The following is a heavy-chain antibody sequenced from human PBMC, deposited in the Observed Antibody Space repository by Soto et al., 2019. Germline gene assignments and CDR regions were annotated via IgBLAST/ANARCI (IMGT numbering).Heavy chain of an antibody. CDR3: AKDRHRLLWFAEGYYYYGMDV. V-gene: IGHV3-23*01. CDR2: IHGGGNSA. J-gene: IGHJ6*02. CDR1: GFTFSGYA. Sequence: GGSLRLSCAASGFTFSGYAMSWVRQAPGKGLEWVSVIHGGGNSAYYADSVKGRFTISRDNSKNTLYLQMNSLRAEDTAVYYCAKDRHRLLWFAEGYYYYGMDVWGQGTTVTVSS. D-gene: IGHD3-10*01.